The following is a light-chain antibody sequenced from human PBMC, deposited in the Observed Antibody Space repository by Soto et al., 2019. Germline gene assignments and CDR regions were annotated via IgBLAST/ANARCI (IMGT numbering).Light chain of an antibody. CDR1: QSVSSTY. Sequence: EIVFTHSPATLSLSPGERATLSCRASQSVSSTYLAWYQQKPGQAPRLLIYGASSRATGIPDRFSGSGSGTDFTLTISRVEPEDFAVYYCQQYVSLPITFGQGTRLENK. J-gene: IGKJ5*01. CDR2: GAS. CDR3: QQYVSLPIT. V-gene: IGKV3-20*01.